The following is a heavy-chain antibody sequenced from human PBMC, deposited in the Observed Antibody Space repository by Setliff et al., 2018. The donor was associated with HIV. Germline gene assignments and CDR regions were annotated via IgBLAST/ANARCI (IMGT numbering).Heavy chain of an antibody. CDR2: ISNTGNTI. D-gene: IGHD3-3*01. CDR1: GFTFSDYF. V-gene: IGHV3-11*04. CDR3: ARVSISFGVSIRYYFDY. Sequence: PGGSLRLSCAASGFTFSDYFMTWIRQAPGKGPEWVSYISNTGNTIYYTDSVKGRFTISRDNAKNSLYLQMNSLRAEDTAFYFCARVSISFGVSIRYYFDYWGQGTLVTVSS. J-gene: IGHJ4*02.